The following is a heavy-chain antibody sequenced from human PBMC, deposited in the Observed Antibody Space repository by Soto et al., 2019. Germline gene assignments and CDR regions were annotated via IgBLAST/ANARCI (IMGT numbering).Heavy chain of an antibody. CDR2: IYNSGKT. Sequence: PSETLSLTYSVSGGSISSGFYCWSWIREPPGKGLEWIGHIYNSGKTYYNPSLRSRLTISINTSMKQFTLKVGSVTAAYSAVYYCASSSLYGMDVWGQGTTVTVSS. J-gene: IGHJ6*02. CDR3: ASSSLYGMDV. V-gene: IGHV4-30-4*01. CDR1: GGSISSGFYC.